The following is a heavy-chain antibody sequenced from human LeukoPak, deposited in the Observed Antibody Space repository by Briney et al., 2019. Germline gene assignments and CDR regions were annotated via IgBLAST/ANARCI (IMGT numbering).Heavy chain of an antibody. V-gene: IGHV1-18*01. J-gene: IGHJ6*03. CDR2: ISAYSGNT. CDR1: GFTFSTHG. CDR3: ARDDYYYYYMDV. Sequence: ASVKVSCKAAGFTFSTHGISWVRQALGQGLEWMGWISAYSGNTNYAQKFQGRVTMTTDTSTSTAYMELRSLRSDDTAVYYCARDDYYYYYMDVWGKGTTVTISS.